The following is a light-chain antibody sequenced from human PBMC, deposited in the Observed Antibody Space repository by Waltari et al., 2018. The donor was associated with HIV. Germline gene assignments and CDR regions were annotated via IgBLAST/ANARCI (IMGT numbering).Light chain of an antibody. CDR3: QVWDSDSDSRV. J-gene: IGLJ3*02. V-gene: IGLV3-21*04. Sequence: SYVVTQPPSLSLAPGKAATLTCGGHNIGDKSVHWYQQRPGRAPVLIIYDDSYRPSGIPARFSGANAGNTATLTISRVEAGDEADYYCQVWDSDSDSRVFGGGTKVTVL. CDR2: DDS. CDR1: NIGDKS.